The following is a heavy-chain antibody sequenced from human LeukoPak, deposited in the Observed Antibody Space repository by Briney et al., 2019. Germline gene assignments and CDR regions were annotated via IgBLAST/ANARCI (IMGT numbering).Heavy chain of an antibody. V-gene: IGHV4-4*02. D-gene: IGHD6-13*01. J-gene: IGHJ3*02. CDR3: ARGTAAGVTMGAFDI. Sequence: PSETLSLTCAVSGGSISSSNWWSWVRQPPGKGLEWIGEIYHSGSTNYNPSLKSRVTISVDKSKNQFSLKPSSVTAADTAVYYCARGTAAGVTMGAFDIWGQGTMVTVSS. CDR2: IYHSGST. CDR1: GGSISSSNW.